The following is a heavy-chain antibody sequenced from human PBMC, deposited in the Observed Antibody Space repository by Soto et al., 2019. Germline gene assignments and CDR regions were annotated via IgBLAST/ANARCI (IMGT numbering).Heavy chain of an antibody. V-gene: IGHV4-31*11. D-gene: IGHD5-12*01. CDR1: GGSFSGYY. CDR2: IYYSGST. CDR3: ARDRKDGYKFDY. J-gene: IGHJ4*02. Sequence: PSETLSLTCAVYGGSFSGYYWSWIRQHPGKGLEWIGYIYYSGSTYYNPSLKSRVTISVDTSKNQFSLKLSSVTAADTAVYYCARDRKDGYKFDYWGQGTLVTVSS.